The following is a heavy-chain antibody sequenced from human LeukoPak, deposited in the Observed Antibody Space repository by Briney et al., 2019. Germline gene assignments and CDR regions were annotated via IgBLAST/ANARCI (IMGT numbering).Heavy chain of an antibody. V-gene: IGHV4-34*01. CDR1: GGSFSSYY. CDR2: INHSGST. CDR3: ARDYVAFDI. J-gene: IGHJ3*02. D-gene: IGHD4-17*01. Sequence: KPSETLSLTCAVYGGSFSSYYWSWISQPPGKGLEWIGEINHSGSTNYNPSLKSRVTISVDTSKNQLSLKLSSVTAADTAVYYCARDYVAFDIWGQGTMVTVSS.